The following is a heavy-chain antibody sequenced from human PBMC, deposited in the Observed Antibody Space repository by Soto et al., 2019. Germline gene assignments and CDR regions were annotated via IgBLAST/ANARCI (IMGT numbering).Heavy chain of an antibody. CDR1: TFSMYS. D-gene: IGHD1-26*01. V-gene: IGHV3-21*01. Sequence: EVQVMESGGGLVQPGGSLRLSCNFTFSMYSMNWVRQAPGKGLEWVASISSGGTYIKYADSVKGRFTISRDNAKNSVSLQMNSLRVDDTAAYFCTRDQGGSDDSWFDPWGQGTLVTVSS. J-gene: IGHJ5*02. CDR3: TRDQGGSDDSWFDP. CDR2: ISSGGTYI.